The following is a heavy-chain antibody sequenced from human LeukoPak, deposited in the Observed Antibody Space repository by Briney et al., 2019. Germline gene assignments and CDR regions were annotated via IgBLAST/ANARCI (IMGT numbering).Heavy chain of an antibody. J-gene: IGHJ4*02. D-gene: IGHD1-26*01. V-gene: IGHV7-4-1*02. CDR2: INTNTGNP. Sequence: APVKVSCKASGYIFTSYAMNWVRQAPGQGLEWMGGINTNTGNPTYAQGFTGRCVFSLDTSVSTAYLQISSLKAEDTAVYYCARGSSGSLLVDFDYWGQGTLVTVSS. CDR3: ARGSSGSLLVDFDY. CDR1: GYIFTSYA.